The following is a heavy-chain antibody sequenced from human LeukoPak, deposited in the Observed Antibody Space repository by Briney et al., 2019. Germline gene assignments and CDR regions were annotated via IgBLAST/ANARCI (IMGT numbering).Heavy chain of an antibody. CDR3: AKDSGQQNWFDP. CDR1: GFTFDDYA. J-gene: IGHJ5*02. Sequence: GGALRLSCAASGFTFDDYAMHWVRQAPGKGLEWVSLISWDGGSTYYADSVKGRFTISRDNSKNSLYLQMNSLRAEDTALYYCAKDSGQQNWFDPWGQGTLVTVSS. D-gene: IGHD6-13*01. V-gene: IGHV3-43D*03. CDR2: ISWDGGST.